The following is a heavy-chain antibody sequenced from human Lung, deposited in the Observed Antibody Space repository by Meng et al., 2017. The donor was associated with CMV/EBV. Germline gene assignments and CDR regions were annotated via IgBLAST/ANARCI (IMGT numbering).Heavy chain of an antibody. CDR1: GGSLSNYR. V-gene: IGHV1-69*10. D-gene: IGHD2-15*01. CDR2: IIPILGIP. CDR3: ARGARLGYCSGANRYFNDF. J-gene: IGHJ4*02. Sequence: SXXVSXKASGGSLSNYRLNWVRQVPGQGFQWMGGIIPILGIPDYPENFQGRVTITADTSTDTAYMHLSSLRLEDTAVYYCARGARLGYCSGANRYFNDFWXQGTWVTVSS.